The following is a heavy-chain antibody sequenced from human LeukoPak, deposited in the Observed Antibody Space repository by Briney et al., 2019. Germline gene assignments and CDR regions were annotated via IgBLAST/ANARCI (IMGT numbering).Heavy chain of an antibody. D-gene: IGHD4-17*01. J-gene: IGHJ3*02. CDR1: GFTFNNAW. CDR2: IWYDGSNK. V-gene: IGHV3-33*08. CDR3: ARDSTGYGDYPRVDAFDI. Sequence: PGGSLRLSCVASGFTFNNAWMNWVRQAPGKGLEWVAVIWYDGSNKYYADSVKGRFTFSRDNSKNTLYLQMNSLRAEDTAVYYCARDSTGYGDYPRVDAFDIWGQGTMVTVSS.